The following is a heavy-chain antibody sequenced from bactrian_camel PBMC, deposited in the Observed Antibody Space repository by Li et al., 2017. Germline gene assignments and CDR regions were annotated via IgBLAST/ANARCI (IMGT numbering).Heavy chain of an antibody. CDR3: VRRGDYNEYDLY. D-gene: IGHD4*01. CDR2: ITRPYIGTPHP. V-gene: IGHV3S68*01. Sequence: HVQLVESGGGSVQAGGSLRLSCAASGTTGILYYMGWFRQAPGQEREWISCITRPYIGTPHPFYADSVKGRFTISRDNAKSSLYLQMNTLKPEDTAMYYCVRRGDYNEYDLYWGQGTQVTVS. J-gene: IGHJ4*01. CDR1: GTTGILYY.